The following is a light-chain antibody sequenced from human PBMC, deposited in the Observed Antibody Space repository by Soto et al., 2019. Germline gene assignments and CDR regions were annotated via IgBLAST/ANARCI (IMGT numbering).Light chain of an antibody. CDR1: QSVSGN. CDR2: GAS. CDR3: QQYNNWPLT. J-gene: IGKJ3*01. Sequence: EIVMTQSPATLSVSPVERATLSCRASQSVSGNLAWYQQKPGQAPRLLIYGASTRATGIPARFSGGGSGTEFTLTISSLQSEDFAVYYCQQYNNWPLTFGPGTKVDIK. V-gene: IGKV3-15*01.